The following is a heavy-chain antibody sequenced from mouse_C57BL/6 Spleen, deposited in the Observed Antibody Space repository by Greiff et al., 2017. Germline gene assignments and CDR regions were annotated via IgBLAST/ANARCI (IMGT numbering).Heavy chain of an antibody. Sequence: VMLVESGAELMKPGASVKLSCKATGYTFTGYWIEWVKQRPGHGLEWIGEILPGSGSTNYNEKFKGKATFTADTSSNTAYMQLSSLTTEDSAIYYCARSPLITTVVAPYAMEYWGQGTSVTVSS. D-gene: IGHD1-1*01. J-gene: IGHJ4*01. V-gene: IGHV1-9*01. CDR2: ILPGSGST. CDR3: ARSPLITTVVAPYAMEY. CDR1: GYTFTGYW.